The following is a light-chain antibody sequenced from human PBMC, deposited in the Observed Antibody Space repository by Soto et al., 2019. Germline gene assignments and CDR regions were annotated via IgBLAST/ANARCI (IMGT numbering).Light chain of an antibody. CDR2: GAS. CDR1: QSVSNN. Sequence: EILMTQSPSTLSVSPGDRATLSCMASQSVSNNLAWYQQRPGQAPRLLIYGASTRATGIPARFSGSGSGTEFTLTISSLQSEDFAVYYCQQYNDWPPWKFGQGTKVDIK. J-gene: IGKJ1*01. CDR3: QQYNDWPPWK. V-gene: IGKV3-15*01.